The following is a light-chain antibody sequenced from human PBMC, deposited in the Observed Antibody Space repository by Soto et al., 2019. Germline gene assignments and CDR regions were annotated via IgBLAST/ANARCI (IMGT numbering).Light chain of an antibody. CDR2: AAS. CDR1: QSISTY. J-gene: IGKJ5*01. CDR3: QLNYSIPIT. Sequence: DIQMTQSPSSLSATIGDRVTITCRASQSISTYLNWYHQKPGKAPDLLIYAASSLKSGVPSRFSGSGSGTHFTLTITGLQPADFATCYCQLNYSIPITFGKGTRLE. V-gene: IGKV1-39*01.